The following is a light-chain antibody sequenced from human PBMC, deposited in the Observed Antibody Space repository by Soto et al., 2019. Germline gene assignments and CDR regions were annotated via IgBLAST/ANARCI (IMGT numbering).Light chain of an antibody. CDR1: QSVSSSY. CDR2: DAS. CDR3: QQFSSYPLT. Sequence: EIVFAQSPGTLSLSPGEILTLSCMASQSVSSSYLAWYQQKPGQAPRLLIYDASSRATGIPDRFSGGGSGTDFTLTISRLEPEDFAVYYCQQFSSYPLTFGGGTKVDIK. V-gene: IGKV3-20*01. J-gene: IGKJ4*01.